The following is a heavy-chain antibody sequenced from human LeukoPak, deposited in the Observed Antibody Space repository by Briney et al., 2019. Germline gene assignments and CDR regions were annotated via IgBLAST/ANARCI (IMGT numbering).Heavy chain of an antibody. CDR3: ASEMATMYYFDY. D-gene: IGHD5-24*01. CDR1: GGSISSSSYY. V-gene: IGHV4-39*01. Sequence: SETLSLTCTVSGGSISSSSYYWGWIRQPPGKGLEWIGSIYYSGSTYYNPSLKSRVTISVDTSKNQFSLKLSSVTAADTAVYYCASEMATMYYFDYWGQGTLVTVSS. CDR2: IYYSGST. J-gene: IGHJ4*02.